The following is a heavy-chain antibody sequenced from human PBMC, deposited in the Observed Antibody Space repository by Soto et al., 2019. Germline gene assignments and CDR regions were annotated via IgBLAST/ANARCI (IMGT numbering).Heavy chain of an antibody. Sequence: GGSLRLSCAASGFTFSNVWLSWVRQGPGKGLEWVSVIGGRGNSAYYADSVQGRFTIPRDNSKNTLSLQMSSLTADDTAIYYCVREGRGSFDFWGRGTMVTVSS. D-gene: IGHD5-12*01. CDR3: VREGRGSFDF. CDR2: IGGRGNSA. J-gene: IGHJ3*01. CDR1: GFTFSNVW. V-gene: IGHV3-23*01.